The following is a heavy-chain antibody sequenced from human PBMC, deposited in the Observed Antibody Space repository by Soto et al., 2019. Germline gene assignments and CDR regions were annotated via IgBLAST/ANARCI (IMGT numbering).Heavy chain of an antibody. CDR1: GDSISSYY. J-gene: IGHJ4*02. V-gene: IGHV4-59*01. Sequence: SAPLSITCTVSGDSISSYYWSWIRQPPGKGLEWIGFIYYSGSTNYSASLDIRVTISVDASKNPFSLKLRSVTAVDTAVYYCARGRTTVVTFFDYWGQGTLVTVSS. CDR3: ARGRTTVVTFFDY. CDR2: IYYSGST. D-gene: IGHD4-17*01.